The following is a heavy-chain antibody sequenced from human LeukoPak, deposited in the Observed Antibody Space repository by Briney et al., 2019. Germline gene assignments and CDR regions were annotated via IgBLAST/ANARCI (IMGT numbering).Heavy chain of an antibody. Sequence: RASVKVSCKVSGYTLTELSMHWVRQAPGKGLEWMGGFDPEDGETIYAQKFQGRVTMTEDTSTDTAYMELSSLRSEDTAVYYCATKRQQLDYYYYYTDVWGKGTMVTVSS. D-gene: IGHD6-13*01. CDR2: FDPEDGET. J-gene: IGHJ6*03. V-gene: IGHV1-24*01. CDR1: GYTLTELS. CDR3: ATKRQQLDYYYYYTDV.